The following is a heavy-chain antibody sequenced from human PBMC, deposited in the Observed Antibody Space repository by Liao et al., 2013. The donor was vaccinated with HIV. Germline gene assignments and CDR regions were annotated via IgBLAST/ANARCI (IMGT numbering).Heavy chain of an antibody. CDR2: IYYSGST. CDR1: GGSISSSSYY. V-gene: IGHV4-39*07. Sequence: QLQLQESGPGLVKPSETLSLTCTVSGGSISSSSYYWGWIRQPPGKGLEWIGSIYYSGSTYYNPSLKSRVTISVDTSKNQFSLKLSSVTAADTAVYYCARDRSSGAVDYWGQGTLVTVSS. D-gene: IGHD3-22*01. CDR3: ARDRSSGAVDY. J-gene: IGHJ4*02.